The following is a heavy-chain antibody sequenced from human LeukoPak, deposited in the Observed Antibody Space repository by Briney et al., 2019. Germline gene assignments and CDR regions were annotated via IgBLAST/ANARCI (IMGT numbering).Heavy chain of an antibody. J-gene: IGHJ3*02. Sequence: ASVKVSCKASGYTFTGYYMHWVRQAPGQGLEWMGWINPNSGGTNYAQKFQGRVTMTRDTSISTAYMELSRLRSDDTAVYYCARDLGFSSPAPDAFDIWSQGTMVTVSS. D-gene: IGHD2-2*01. CDR2: INPNSGGT. V-gene: IGHV1-2*02. CDR1: GYTFTGYY. CDR3: ARDLGFSSPAPDAFDI.